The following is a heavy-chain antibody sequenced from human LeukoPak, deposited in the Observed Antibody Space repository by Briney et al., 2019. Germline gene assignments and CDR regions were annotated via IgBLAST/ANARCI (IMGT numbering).Heavy chain of an antibody. CDR1: GFTFSSDW. Sequence: GGSLSLFCTPSGFTFSSDWMSWVRQAPGKGLEWVANIKQDGSEKYYVDSVKGRFTISRDNAKNSLYLQMNSLRAEDTAVYYCARRYFYYWGQGTLVTVSS. CDR3: ARRYFYY. J-gene: IGHJ4*02. V-gene: IGHV3-7*05. CDR2: IKQDGSEK.